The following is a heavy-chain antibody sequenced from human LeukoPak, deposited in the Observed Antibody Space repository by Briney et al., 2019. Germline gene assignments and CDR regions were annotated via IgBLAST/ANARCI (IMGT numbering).Heavy chain of an antibody. CDR2: ISSSSSYI. J-gene: IGHJ4*02. D-gene: IGHD5-18*01. Sequence: GRSLRLSCAASGFTFSSYGMHWVRQAPGKGLEWVSSISSSSSYIYYADSVKGRFTISRDNAKNSLYLQMNSLRAEDTAVYYCARLRRDTAMATGVYWGQGTLVTVSS. V-gene: IGHV3-21*01. CDR3: ARLRRDTAMATGVY. CDR1: GFTFSSYG.